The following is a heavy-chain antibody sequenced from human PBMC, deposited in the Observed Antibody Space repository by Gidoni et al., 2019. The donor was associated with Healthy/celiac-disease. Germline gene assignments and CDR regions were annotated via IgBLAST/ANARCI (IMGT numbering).Heavy chain of an antibody. CDR1: GGSISRYNDF. V-gene: IGHV4-39*01. CDR3: ARQIKSGTYLNRFDP. CDR2: ISYSGDT. Sequence: QLQLQESGSGLVKPSEPLSLTCTVSGGSISRYNDFWGWVRQPPGKGLEWIGTISYSGDTYYDPSLKSRVTISVVTSKNQFTLNVDSVTAADTAVYYCARQIKSGTYLNRFDPWGQGTLVTVSS. D-gene: IGHD1-26*01. J-gene: IGHJ5*02.